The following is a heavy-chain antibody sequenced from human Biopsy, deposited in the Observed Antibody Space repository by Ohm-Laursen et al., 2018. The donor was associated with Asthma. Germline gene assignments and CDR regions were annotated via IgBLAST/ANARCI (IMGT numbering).Heavy chain of an antibody. CDR1: GFTFRSYA. V-gene: IGHV3-30-3*01. Sequence: SLRLSCSAFGFTFRSYAMHWVPQAPGKGLEWVAVGGSYYDGGLKYYADSVNGRFTVSRDDSKNTLYLQMNSLRPDDTAVYYCARDVMEWYLPAFDFWGQGTLVTVSS. J-gene: IGHJ4*02. D-gene: IGHD3-3*01. CDR2: GGSYYDGGLK. CDR3: ARDVMEWYLPAFDF.